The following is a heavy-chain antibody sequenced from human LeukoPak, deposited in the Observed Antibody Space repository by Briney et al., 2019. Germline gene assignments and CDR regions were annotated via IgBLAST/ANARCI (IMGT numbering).Heavy chain of an antibody. CDR3: ARGEAAISYYSYYMDV. CDR2: INPNSGGT. Sequence: ASVKVSCKASGYTFTSYYMHWVRQAPGQGLEWMGRINPNSGGTNYAQKFQGRVTMTRDTSISTAYMELSRLRSDDTAVYYCARGEAAISYYSYYMDVWGKGTTVTVSS. J-gene: IGHJ6*03. CDR1: GYTFTSYY. V-gene: IGHV1-2*06. D-gene: IGHD5-18*01.